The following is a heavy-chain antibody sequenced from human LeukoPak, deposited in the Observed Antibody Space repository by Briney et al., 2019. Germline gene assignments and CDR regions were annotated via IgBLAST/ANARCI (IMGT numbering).Heavy chain of an antibody. CDR1: GFTVSSNY. V-gene: IGHV3-23*01. Sequence: GGSLRLSCAASGFTVSSNYMSWVRQAPGKGLEWVSAISGSGGSTYYADSVKGRFTISRDNSKNTLYLQMNSLRAEDTAVYYCAKAPRPVVVPAAYFDYWGQGTLVTVSS. CDR3: AKAPRPVVVPAAYFDY. D-gene: IGHD2-2*01. J-gene: IGHJ4*02. CDR2: ISGSGGST.